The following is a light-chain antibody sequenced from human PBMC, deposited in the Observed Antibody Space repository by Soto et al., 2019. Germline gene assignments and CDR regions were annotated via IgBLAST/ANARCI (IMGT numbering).Light chain of an antibody. Sequence: EIVLTQSPATLSLSPGERATLSCRASQSVSSSYVAWYQQKPGQAPRLLIYGASSRATGIPDRFSGSGSGTDFTLTISRLEPEDFAVYYCQQYGSSLLFTFGPGTNVDIK. CDR2: GAS. J-gene: IGKJ3*01. V-gene: IGKV3-20*01. CDR1: QSVSSSY. CDR3: QQYGSSLLFT.